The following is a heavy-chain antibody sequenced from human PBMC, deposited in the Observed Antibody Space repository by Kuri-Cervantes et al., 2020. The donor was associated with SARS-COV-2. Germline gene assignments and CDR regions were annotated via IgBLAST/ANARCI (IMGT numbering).Heavy chain of an antibody. CDR3: ARDQTSGWYDY. D-gene: IGHD6-19*01. CDR2: INPNSGGT. Sequence: ASVKVSCKASGYTFTGYYMHWVRQAPGQGLEWMGWINPNSGGTNYAQKFQGRVTMTRDTPISTAYMEPSRLRSDDTAVYYCARDQTSGWYDYWGQGTLVTVSS. V-gene: IGHV1-2*02. CDR1: GYTFTGYY. J-gene: IGHJ4*02.